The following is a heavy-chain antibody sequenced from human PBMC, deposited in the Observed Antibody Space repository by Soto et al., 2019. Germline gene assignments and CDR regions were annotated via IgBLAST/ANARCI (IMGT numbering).Heavy chain of an antibody. CDR2: ISAYNGNT. CDR1: GYTFTSYG. CDR3: ARDDPFGNRRITMVRGATNWFDP. V-gene: IGHV1-18*01. Sequence: ASVKVSCKASGYTFTSYGISWVRQAPGQGLEWMGWISAYNGNTNYAQKLQGRVTMTTDTSTSTAYMELRSLRPDDTAVYYCARDDPFGNRRITMVRGATNWFDPWGQGTLVTVSS. J-gene: IGHJ5*02. D-gene: IGHD3-10*01.